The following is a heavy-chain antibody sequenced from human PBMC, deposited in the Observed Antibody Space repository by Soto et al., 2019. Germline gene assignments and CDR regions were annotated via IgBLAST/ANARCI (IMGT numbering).Heavy chain of an antibody. D-gene: IGHD2-2*01. CDR3: ARGSRPVDFDH. CDR2: INGYNGKT. J-gene: IGHJ4*02. CDR1: GYILSNYG. V-gene: IGHV1-18*01. Sequence: QVQLVQSGGEVKKPGASVKVSCKASGYILSNYGVNWVRQAPGQGLEWMGWINGYNGKTNYAQKVQGRVTMTSDTATSTAYMELKSLTSDDTAVYFCARGSRPVDFDHWGQGTLVTVSP.